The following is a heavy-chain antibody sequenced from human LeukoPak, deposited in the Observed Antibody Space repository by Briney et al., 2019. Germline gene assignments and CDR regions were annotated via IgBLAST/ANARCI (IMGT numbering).Heavy chain of an antibody. CDR1: GFTFDDYG. V-gene: IGHV3-20*04. CDR3: ARVDYSNYPTDY. CDR2: INWDGGST. D-gene: IGHD4-11*01. Sequence: GGSLRLSCAASGFTFDDYGMSWVRQAPGKGLEWVSGINWDGGSTGYADSVKGRFTISRDNAKNSLYLQMNSLRVEDTALYYCARVDYSNYPTDYWGQGTLVTVSS. J-gene: IGHJ4*02.